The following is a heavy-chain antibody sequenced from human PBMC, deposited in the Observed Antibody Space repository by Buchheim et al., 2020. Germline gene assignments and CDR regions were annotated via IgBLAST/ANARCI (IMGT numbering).Heavy chain of an antibody. CDR2: LSSSGDGT. CDR3: AKYSRTGGTSYDY. J-gene: IGHJ4*02. Sequence: EVQLLESGGGLVQPGGSLRLSCAASGFTFANYAMSWVRQAPGKGLEWVSALSSSGDGTHYAGSVKGRFTIYRDNSKNTLDLQMNSLRVEDTAIYYCAKYSRTGGTSYDYWGRGTL. D-gene: IGHD2-8*02. V-gene: IGHV3-23*01. CDR1: GFTFANYA.